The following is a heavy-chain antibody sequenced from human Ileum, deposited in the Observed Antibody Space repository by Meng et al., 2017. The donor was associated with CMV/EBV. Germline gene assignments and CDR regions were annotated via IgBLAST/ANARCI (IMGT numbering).Heavy chain of an antibody. CDR1: GFTFSSYW. J-gene: IGHJ5*02. D-gene: IGHD2-2*01. Sequence: GGSLRLSCAASGFTFSSYWMHWVRQAPGKGLGWVSRINSDGSSTNYADSVKGRFTISRDNAKNTLYLQMNSLRAEDTAVYYCARDCSSTSCYRTGFDPWGQGTLVTVSS. CDR2: INSDGSST. V-gene: IGHV3-74*01. CDR3: ARDCSSTSCYRTGFDP.